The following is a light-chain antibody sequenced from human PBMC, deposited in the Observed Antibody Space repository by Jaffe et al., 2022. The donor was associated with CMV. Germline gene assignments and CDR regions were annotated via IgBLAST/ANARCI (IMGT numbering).Light chain of an antibody. CDR1: QDIKNY. V-gene: IGKV1-33*01. Sequence: DIQVTQSPSSLSASVGDRVTIACQTSQDIKNYLNWYQQKPGKAPKLLIYDASILETGVPSRFSGSGSGTHFTFTISSLQVEDIATYYCQQYDGDVFYTFGQGTNLEIK. CDR3: QQYDGDVFYT. CDR2: DAS. J-gene: IGKJ2*01.